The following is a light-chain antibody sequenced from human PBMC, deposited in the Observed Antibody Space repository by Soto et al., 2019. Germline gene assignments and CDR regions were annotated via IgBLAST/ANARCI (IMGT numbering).Light chain of an antibody. CDR3: QSADSSGTYLYV. CDR2: KDS. Sequence: SYELTQPPSVSVSPGQTARITCSGDVLSDQYGYWYQQKPGQAPVLVMYKDSERPSGIPERFSGSSSGITVTLTISGVQAEDEADYYCQSADSSGTYLYVFGTGTKVTVL. J-gene: IGLJ1*01. CDR1: VLSDQY. V-gene: IGLV3-25*03.